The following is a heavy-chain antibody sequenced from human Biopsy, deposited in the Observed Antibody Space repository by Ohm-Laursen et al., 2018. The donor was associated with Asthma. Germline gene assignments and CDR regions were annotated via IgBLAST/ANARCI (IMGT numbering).Heavy chain of an antibody. J-gene: IGHJ6*02. CDR3: ASPSSSREILYYYYNMDI. V-gene: IGHV1-69*06. CDR2: ISPVFGST. D-gene: IGHD6-13*01. Sequence: VASVKVSCKASGGTFGNYAISWVRQAPGLGLEWMGGISPVFGSTNIAQKFQGRVTISADIFTKTAYLEVSSLRSDDTAVYYCASPSSSREILYYYYNMDIWGQGTTVIV. CDR1: GGTFGNYA.